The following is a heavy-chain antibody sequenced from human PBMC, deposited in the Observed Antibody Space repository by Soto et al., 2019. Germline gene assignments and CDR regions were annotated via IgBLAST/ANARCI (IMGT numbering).Heavy chain of an antibody. CDR1: GFSLSSTGVG. V-gene: IGHV2-5*01. CDR2: INWNDDK. D-gene: IGHD3-22*01. Sequence: QITLKESGPTLVKVTQTVTLTCTFSGFSLSSTGVGVGWIRQPPGKAPEGLALINWNDDKRYNPSLKSRLTITKDTSKNQVVLTMTNMDPADTATYYCARSGHNSGFFYYDYWGQGTLVTVSS. CDR3: ARSGHNSGFFYYDY. J-gene: IGHJ4*02.